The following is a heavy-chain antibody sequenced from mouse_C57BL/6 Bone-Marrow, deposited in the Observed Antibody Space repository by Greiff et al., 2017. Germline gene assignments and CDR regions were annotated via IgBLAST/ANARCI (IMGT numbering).Heavy chain of an antibody. J-gene: IGHJ3*01. Sequence: VQLQQPGTELVKPGASVKLSCKASGYTFTSYWMHWVKQRPGQGLEWIGNINPSNGGTNYNEKFKSKATLTVDKSSSTAYMQLSSLTSADSAVYYCARAGILWLRRAWFAYWGQGTLVTVSA. V-gene: IGHV1-53*01. CDR3: ARAGILWLRRAWFAY. CDR1: GYTFTSYW. CDR2: INPSNGGT. D-gene: IGHD2-2*01.